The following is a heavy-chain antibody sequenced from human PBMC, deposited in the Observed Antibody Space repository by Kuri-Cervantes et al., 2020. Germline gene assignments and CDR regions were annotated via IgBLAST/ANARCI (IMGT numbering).Heavy chain of an antibody. J-gene: IGHJ4*02. D-gene: IGHD6-19*01. Sequence: ASVKVSCKASGYTFTSYGISWVRQAPGQGLEWMGWISAYNGDTNYAQKLQGRVTMTTDTSTSTAYMELRSLRAEDTAVYYCARAWRYSSGKGPDYWGQGTLVTVSS. CDR1: GYTFTSYG. CDR3: ARAWRYSSGKGPDY. V-gene: IGHV1-18*01. CDR2: ISAYNGDT.